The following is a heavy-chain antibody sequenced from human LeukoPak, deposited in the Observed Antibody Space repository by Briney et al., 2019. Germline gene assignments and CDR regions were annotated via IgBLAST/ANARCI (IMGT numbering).Heavy chain of an antibody. CDR2: LYSGGST. CDR1: GFTANSNY. J-gene: IGHJ4*02. V-gene: IGHV3-66*01. Sequence: GGSPRLSCGASGFTANSNYMSWVRQAPGKGLEWVSVLYSGGSTDNADSVQGRFTISRDNSKNTLYLQMNGLRAEDAAVYYCARDRSGYFDYWGQGTLVTVSS. CDR3: ARDRSGYFDY. D-gene: IGHD3-3*01.